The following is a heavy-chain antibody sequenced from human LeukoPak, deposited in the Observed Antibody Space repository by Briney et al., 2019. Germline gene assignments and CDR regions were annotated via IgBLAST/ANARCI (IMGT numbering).Heavy chain of an antibody. CDR3: ARGPYGWKYFDY. CDR2: INPNSGCT. D-gene: IGHD1-1*01. Sequence: ASVKVSCKASGYTFTGYYMHWVRQAPGQGLEWMGWINPNSGCTNYAQKFQGRVTMTRDTSISTAYMELSRLRADDTAVYYCARGPYGWKYFDYWGQGTLVTVSS. V-gene: IGHV1-2*02. CDR1: GYTFTGYY. J-gene: IGHJ4*02.